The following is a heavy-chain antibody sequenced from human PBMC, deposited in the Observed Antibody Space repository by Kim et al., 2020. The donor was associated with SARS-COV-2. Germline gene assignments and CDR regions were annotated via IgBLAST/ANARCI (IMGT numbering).Heavy chain of an antibody. CDR3: ARGVWATVTTPFDY. V-gene: IGHV4-39*07. J-gene: IGHJ4*02. D-gene: IGHD4-17*01. Sequence: NPSLKSRVTISVDTSKNQFSLKLSSVTAADTAVYYCARGVWATVTTPFDYWGQGTLVTVSS.